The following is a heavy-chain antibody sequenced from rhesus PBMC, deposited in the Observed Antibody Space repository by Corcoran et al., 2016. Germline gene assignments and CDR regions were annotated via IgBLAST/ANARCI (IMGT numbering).Heavy chain of an antibody. CDR3: ARVSGTGDY. V-gene: IGHV4-73*01. CDR2: IDGNSAST. CDR1: GASISGSYY. Sequence: QVKLQQWGEGLVKPSETLSLTCAVYGASISGSYYWSWIRQAPGKGLEWIGNIDGNSASTNYNPSLKNRVTISKDTSKNQFSLKLSSVTAADTAVYYCARVSGTGDYWDQGVLVTVSS. J-gene: IGHJ4*01. D-gene: IGHD1-20*01.